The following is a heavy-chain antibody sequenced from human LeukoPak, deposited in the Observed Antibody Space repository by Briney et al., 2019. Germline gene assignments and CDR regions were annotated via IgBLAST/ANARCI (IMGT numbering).Heavy chain of an antibody. J-gene: IGHJ6*02. CDR1: GGSISSYY. Sequence: SGTLSLTCTVSGGSISSYYWSWTRQPAGKGLEWIGYIYYSGSTNYNPSLKSRVTISVDTSKNQFSLKLSSVTAADTAVYYCARLRWLGGPGMDVWGQGTTVTVSS. D-gene: IGHD5-12*01. CDR3: ARLRWLGGPGMDV. V-gene: IGHV4-59*08. CDR2: IYYSGST.